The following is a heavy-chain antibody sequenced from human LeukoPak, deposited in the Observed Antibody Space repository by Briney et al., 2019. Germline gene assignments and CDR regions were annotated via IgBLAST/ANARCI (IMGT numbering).Heavy chain of an antibody. V-gene: IGHV3-33*01. Sequence: PGGSLRLSCAASGFTFSSYGMHWVRQAPGKGLEWVAVIWYDGSNKYYADSVKGRFTISRDNSKNTLYLQMNSLRAEDTAVYYCARDRRGGPNWSDPWGQGTLVTVSS. CDR1: GFTFSSYG. CDR3: ARDRRGGPNWSDP. D-gene: IGHD2-15*01. J-gene: IGHJ5*02. CDR2: IWYDGSNK.